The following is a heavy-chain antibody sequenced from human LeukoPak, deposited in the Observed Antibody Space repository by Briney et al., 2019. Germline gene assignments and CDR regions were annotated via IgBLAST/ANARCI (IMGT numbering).Heavy chain of an antibody. CDR1: GYSFTSYW. CDR3: ARQRGGYCSGGSCYFHLELHDAFDI. J-gene: IGHJ3*02. Sequence: GESLQISCKGSGYSFTSYWIGWVRQMPGKGLEWMGIIYPGDSDTRYSPSFQGQVTISADKSISTAYLQWSSLKASDTAMYYCARQRGGYCSGGSCYFHLELHDAFDIWGQGTMVTVSS. CDR2: IYPGDSDT. V-gene: IGHV5-51*01. D-gene: IGHD2-15*01.